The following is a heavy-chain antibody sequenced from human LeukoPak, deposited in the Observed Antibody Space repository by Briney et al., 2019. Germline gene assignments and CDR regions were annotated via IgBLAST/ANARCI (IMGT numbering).Heavy chain of an antibody. Sequence: PSETLSLTCTVSGGSISSSSYYWGWIRQPPGKGLEWIGTIYYSGSTYYNPSLKSRVTVSADTSKNQFSLNLSSMTAADTAVYYCANRAAAAGSFDYWGQGTLVTVSS. V-gene: IGHV4-39*07. CDR3: ANRAAAAGSFDY. J-gene: IGHJ4*02. D-gene: IGHD6-13*01. CDR2: IYYSGST. CDR1: GGSISSSSYY.